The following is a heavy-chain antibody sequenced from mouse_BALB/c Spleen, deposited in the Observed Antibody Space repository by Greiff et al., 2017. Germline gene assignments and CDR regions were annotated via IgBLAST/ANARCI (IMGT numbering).Heavy chain of an antibody. D-gene: IGHD1-1*01. CDR1: GFTFSSFG. CDR3: ARDGSYYLDE. J-gene: IGHJ2*01. CDR2: ISSGSSTI. Sequence: VMFVESGGGLVQPGGSRKLSCAASGFTFSSFGMHWVRQAPEKGLEWVAYISSGSSTIYYADTVKGRFTISRDNPKNTLFLQMTSLRSEDTAMYYCARDGSYYLDEWGEGSTRTVAS. V-gene: IGHV5-17*02.